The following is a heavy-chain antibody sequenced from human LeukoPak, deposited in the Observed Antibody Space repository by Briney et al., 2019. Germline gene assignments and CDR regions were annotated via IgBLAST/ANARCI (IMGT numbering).Heavy chain of an antibody. D-gene: IGHD3-16*01. Sequence: PGGSLRLSCAAPGFTFSSYAMSWVRQAPGKGLEWVSAISGSGGSTYYADSVKGRFTISRDNSKNTLYLQMNSLRAEDTAVYYCAKDRQMITFGGWGENYFDYWGQGTLVTVSS. CDR2: ISGSGGST. V-gene: IGHV3-23*01. CDR1: GFTFSSYA. CDR3: AKDRQMITFGGWGENYFDY. J-gene: IGHJ4*02.